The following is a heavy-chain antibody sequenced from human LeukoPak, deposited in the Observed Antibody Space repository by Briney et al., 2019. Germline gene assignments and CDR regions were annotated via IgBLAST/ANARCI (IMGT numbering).Heavy chain of an antibody. CDR1: GFTFSSYA. CDR2: ISYDGSNK. D-gene: IGHD3-22*01. CDR3: ARSDSSGYYWRDYYYGMDV. J-gene: IGHJ6*02. V-gene: IGHV3-30-3*01. Sequence: GGSLRLSCAASGFTFSSYAMHWVRQAPGKGLEWVAVISYDGSNKYYADSVKGRFTISRDNSKNTLYLQMNSLRAEDTAVYYCARSDSSGYYWRDYYYGMDVWGQGTTVTVSS.